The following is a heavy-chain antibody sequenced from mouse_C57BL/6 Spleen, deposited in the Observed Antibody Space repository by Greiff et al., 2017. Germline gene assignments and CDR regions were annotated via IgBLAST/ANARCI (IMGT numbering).Heavy chain of an antibody. J-gene: IGHJ3*01. V-gene: IGHV1-50*01. CDR2: IDPSDSYT. CDR1: GYTFTSYW. Sequence: QVQLQQPGAELVKPGASVKLSCKASGYTFTSYWMQWVKQRPGQGLEWIGEIDPSDSYTNYNQKFKGKATLTVDTSSSPAYMQLSSLTSEDSAVYYCASQRFAYWGQGTLVTVSA. CDR3: ASQRFAY.